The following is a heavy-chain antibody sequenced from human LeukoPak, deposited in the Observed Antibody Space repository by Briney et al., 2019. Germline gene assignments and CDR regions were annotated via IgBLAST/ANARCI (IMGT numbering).Heavy chain of an antibody. J-gene: IGHJ4*02. CDR1: GGSISSYY. CDR3: ARHFYYGDSFYYFDY. D-gene: IGHD4-17*01. CDR2: IYYSGST. V-gene: IGHV4-59*01. Sequence: SETLSLTCTVSGGSISSYYWSWNRQPPGKGLEWIGYIYYSGSTNYNPSLKSRVTISVDTSKNQFSLKLSSVTAADTAVYYCARHFYYGDSFYYFDYWGQGTLVTVSS.